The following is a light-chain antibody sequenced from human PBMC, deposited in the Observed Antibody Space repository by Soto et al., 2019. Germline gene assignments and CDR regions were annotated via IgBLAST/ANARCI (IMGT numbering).Light chain of an antibody. CDR2: DAS. V-gene: IGKV1-5*01. J-gene: IGKJ2*01. CDR1: QSIGSW. Sequence: DIQMTQSPSTLSASVGDRVTITCRASQSIGSWLAWYQQKPGKAPKLLIYDASSLESGVPSRFSGSGSGTEFTLTISSLQPDDFATYYCQQYNSYSSYTFGQGTKLEIK. CDR3: QQYNSYSSYT.